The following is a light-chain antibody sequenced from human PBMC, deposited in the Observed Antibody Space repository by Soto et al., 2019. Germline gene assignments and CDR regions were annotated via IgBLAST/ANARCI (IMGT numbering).Light chain of an antibody. CDR3: QQYNNWTLT. Sequence: EIVMTQSPATLSVSPGERATLSCRASQSASGNLAWYQQKPGQPPRLLIYGASTRATGIPARFSGSGTGKEFTITISSLQSECFAVYYWQQYNNWTLTFGGGTKVEIK. CDR1: QSASGN. J-gene: IGKJ4*01. V-gene: IGKV3-15*01. CDR2: GAS.